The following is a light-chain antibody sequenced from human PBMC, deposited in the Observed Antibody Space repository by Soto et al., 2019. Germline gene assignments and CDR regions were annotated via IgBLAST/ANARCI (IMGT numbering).Light chain of an antibody. V-gene: IGLV2-14*01. CDR2: EVS. Sequence: QSVLTQPASVSGSPGQAITISCTGTSSDVGGYNYVSWYQQHPGKAPKLMIYEVSNRPSGVSDRFSGSKSGNTASLTISGLQAEDEADYYCTSYTSRSTPVFGHGTKVTAL. J-gene: IGLJ1*01. CDR3: TSYTSRSTPV. CDR1: SSDVGGYNY.